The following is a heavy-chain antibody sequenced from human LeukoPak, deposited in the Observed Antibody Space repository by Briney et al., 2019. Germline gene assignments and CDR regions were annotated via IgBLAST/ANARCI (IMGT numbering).Heavy chain of an antibody. V-gene: IGHV3-74*01. CDR1: GFTFSSYW. J-gene: IGHJ4*02. CDR3: ARVDPKAPGDYS. CDR2: INSDGSST. Sequence: PGGSLRLSCAASGFTFSSYWMHWVRQAPGKGLVWVSHINSDGSSTKYADSVKGRFTISRDNAKNTLYVQMNNLRAEDTAVYYCARVDPKAPGDYSWGRGTLVTVSS. D-gene: IGHD2-2*03.